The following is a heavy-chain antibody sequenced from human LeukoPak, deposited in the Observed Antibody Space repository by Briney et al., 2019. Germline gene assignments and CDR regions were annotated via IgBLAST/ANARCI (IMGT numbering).Heavy chain of an antibody. J-gene: IGHJ4*02. D-gene: IGHD2-21*02. CDR3: AKGDTDCTCPGY. CDR2: FERGGHT. CDR1: GFIVSSSY. Sequence: GGSLRLSCAASGFIVSSSYMGWVRQTPGKGLEWVSTFERGGHTAYADSVKGRFTISRDVSENTIYLQMNSLRVEDTAVYYCAKGDTDCTCPGYWGQGTLVTVSS. V-gene: IGHV3-53*01.